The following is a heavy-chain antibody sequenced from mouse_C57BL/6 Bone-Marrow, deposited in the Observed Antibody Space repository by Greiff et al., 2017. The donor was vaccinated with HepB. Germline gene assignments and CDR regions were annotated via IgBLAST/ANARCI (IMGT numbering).Heavy chain of an antibody. CDR1: GFTFSDYY. V-gene: IGHV5-16*01. CDR2: INYDGSST. D-gene: IGHD1-1*01. CDR3: ARWGYYGKNFDY. Sequence: EVKLMESEGGLVQPGSSMKLSCTASGFTFSDYYMAWVRQVPEKGLEWVANINYDGSSTYYLDSLKSRFIISRDNAKNILYLQMSSLKSEDTATYYCARWGYYGKNFDYWGQGTTLTVSS. J-gene: IGHJ2*01.